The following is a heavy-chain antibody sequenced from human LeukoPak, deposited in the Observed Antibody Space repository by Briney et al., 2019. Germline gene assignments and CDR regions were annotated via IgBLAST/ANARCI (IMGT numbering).Heavy chain of an antibody. CDR1: GFTFSSYA. V-gene: IGHV3-23*01. J-gene: IGHJ4*02. D-gene: IGHD6-13*01. CDR3: AKSLAAAGNY. Sequence: PGGSLRLSCAASGFTFSSYAMNWVRQAPGKGLEWVSAISGSGGSTYYAASVKGRFTISRENSNNTLYLQMNSLRAEDTAVYYCAKSLAAAGNYWGQGTLVTVSS. CDR2: ISGSGGST.